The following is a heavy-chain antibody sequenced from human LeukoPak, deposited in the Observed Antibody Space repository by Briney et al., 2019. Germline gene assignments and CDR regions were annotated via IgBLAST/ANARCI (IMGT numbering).Heavy chain of an antibody. V-gene: IGHV3-30-3*01. Sequence: GRSLRLSCAASGFTFSSYAMHWVRQAPGKGLEWVAVISYDGSNKYYADSVKGRFTISRDNSKNTLYLQMNSLRAEDTAVYYCARVMSRWGYYYGSGSYSDGPDYWGQGTLVTVSS. J-gene: IGHJ4*02. CDR2: ISYDGSNK. CDR1: GFTFSSYA. CDR3: ARVMSRWGYYYGSGSYSDGPDY. D-gene: IGHD3-10*01.